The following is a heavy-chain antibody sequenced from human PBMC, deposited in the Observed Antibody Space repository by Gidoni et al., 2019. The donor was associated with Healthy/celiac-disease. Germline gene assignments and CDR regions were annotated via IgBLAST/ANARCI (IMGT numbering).Heavy chain of an antibody. CDR1: GGSFSGYY. CDR2: INHSGST. D-gene: IGHD2-2*02. Sequence: QVQLQQWGAGLLKPSETLSLTCAVYGGSFSGYYWSWIRQPPGKGREWIGEINHSGSTNYNPSLKSRVTISVDTSKNQFSLKLSSVTAADTAVYYCARGGEDIVVVPAAIPIDYWGQGTLVTVSS. J-gene: IGHJ4*02. CDR3: ARGGEDIVVVPAAIPIDY. V-gene: IGHV4-34*01.